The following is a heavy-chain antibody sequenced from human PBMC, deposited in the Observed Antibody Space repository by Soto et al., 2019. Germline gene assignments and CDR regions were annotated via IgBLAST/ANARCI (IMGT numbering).Heavy chain of an antibody. CDR3: ARERGFLSEAFDI. CDR2: TYYRSRWYN. Sequence: QVQLQQSGPGLVKPSQTLSLTCAISGDSVSSNIATWNWIRQSPSRGLEWLGRTYYRSRWYNDSAPSVKSRITINPDTSKNHFSLQLNSVTPEDTAVYYCARERGFLSEAFDIWGRGTMVTVSS. V-gene: IGHV6-1*02. CDR1: GDSVSSNIAT. D-gene: IGHD3-10*01. J-gene: IGHJ3*02.